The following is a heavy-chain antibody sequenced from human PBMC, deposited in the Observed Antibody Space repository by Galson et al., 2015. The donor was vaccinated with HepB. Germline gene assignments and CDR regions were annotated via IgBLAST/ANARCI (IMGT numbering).Heavy chain of an antibody. CDR2: IKSKTDGGTT. J-gene: IGHJ4*02. Sequence: SLRLSCAASGFTFSNAWMSWVRQAPGKGLEWVGRIKSKTDGGTTDYAAPVKGRFTISRDDSKNTLYLQMNSLKTEDTAVYYCTTEDDYIWGSYRYFDYWGQGTLVTVSS. D-gene: IGHD3-16*02. CDR3: TTEDDYIWGSYRYFDY. CDR1: GFTFSNAW. V-gene: IGHV3-15*01.